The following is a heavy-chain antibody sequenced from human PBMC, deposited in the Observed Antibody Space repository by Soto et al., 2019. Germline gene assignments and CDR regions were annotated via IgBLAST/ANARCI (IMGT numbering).Heavy chain of an antibody. CDR3: ATLPTRIVVVVLPIPS. V-gene: IGHV4-4*02. J-gene: IGHJ4*02. CDR2: VYHTGST. D-gene: IGHD2-15*01. Sequence: SETLSLTCVVSGGSISSTNWWTWVRQTPGKGLEWIGEVYHTGSTKYNPSLKNRVTISVDKSNNQFSLNLKSVTAADTAVYYCATLPTRIVVVVLPIPSWCQGTLVTVSS. CDR1: GGSISSTNW.